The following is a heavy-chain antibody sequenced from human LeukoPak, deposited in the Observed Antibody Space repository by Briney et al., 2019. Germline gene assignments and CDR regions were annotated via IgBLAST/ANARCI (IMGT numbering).Heavy chain of an antibody. CDR2: INHSGNT. Sequence: SETLSLTCAVSGGSFIGSHWNWIRQPPGKGLEWIGEINHSGNTNYNPSLKSRVTISVDTSKNQFSLKLRSVTAADTALYFCAGMTAVIRGRRFDSWGQGALVTVSS. D-gene: IGHD4-23*01. J-gene: IGHJ4*02. CDR1: GGSFIGSH. V-gene: IGHV4-34*01. CDR3: AGMTAVIRGRRFDS.